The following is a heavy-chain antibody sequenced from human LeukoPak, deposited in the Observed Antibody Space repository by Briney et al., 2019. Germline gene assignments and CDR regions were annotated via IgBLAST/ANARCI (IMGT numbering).Heavy chain of an antibody. CDR1: GGSLSSYY. V-gene: IGHV4-59*01. Sequence: SETLSLTCTVSGGSLSSYYWSWIRQPPGKGLEWIGYIYYSGSTNYNPSLKSRVTISVDTSKNQFSLKLSSVTAADTAVYYRAREFGDTAMSTRHFDYWGQGTLVTVSS. CDR3: AREFGDTAMSTRHFDY. J-gene: IGHJ4*02. D-gene: IGHD5-18*01. CDR2: IYYSGST.